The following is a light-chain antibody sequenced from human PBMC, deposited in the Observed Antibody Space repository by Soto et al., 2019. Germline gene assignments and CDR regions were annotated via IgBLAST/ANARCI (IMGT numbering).Light chain of an antibody. V-gene: IGLV1-40*01. J-gene: IGLJ3*02. CDR2: GNN. CDR1: TSNIGDYD. CDR3: QAYDRSQSGSV. Sequence: QSVLTQPPSVSGAPGQRVTISCAGSTSNIGDYDVHWYQQLPGTAPKLLIHGNNNRPSGVPDRFSGSKSGTSASLAITGLQAEDEADYYCQAYDRSQSGSVFGGGTKLTVL.